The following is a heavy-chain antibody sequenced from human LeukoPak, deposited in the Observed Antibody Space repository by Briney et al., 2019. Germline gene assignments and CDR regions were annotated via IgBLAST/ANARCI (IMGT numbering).Heavy chain of an antibody. V-gene: IGHV4-4*07. D-gene: IGHD6-19*01. CDR3: ASASGY. CDR1: GDSISSDY. Sequence: SETLSLTCSVSGDSISSDYWSWIRQLAGKGLEWVGRIYTTGSTNYNPSLKSRVTMSVDMSKNQFSLKLSSVTAADTAVYYCASASGYWGQGTLVTVSS. CDR2: IYTTGST. J-gene: IGHJ4*02.